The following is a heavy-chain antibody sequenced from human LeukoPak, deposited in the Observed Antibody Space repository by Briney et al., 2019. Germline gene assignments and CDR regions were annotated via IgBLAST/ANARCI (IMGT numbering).Heavy chain of an antibody. V-gene: IGHV1-69*04. CDR3: ASRTLGYAFDI. D-gene: IGHD5-18*01. CDR1: GGTFSSYA. J-gene: IGHJ3*02. CDR2: IIPILGIA. Sequence: SVKVSCKASGGTFSSYAISWVRQAPGQGLEWMGRIIPILGIANYAQKFQGRVTITADKSTSTAYMELSSLRSEDTAVYCCASRTLGYAFDIWGQGTMVTVSS.